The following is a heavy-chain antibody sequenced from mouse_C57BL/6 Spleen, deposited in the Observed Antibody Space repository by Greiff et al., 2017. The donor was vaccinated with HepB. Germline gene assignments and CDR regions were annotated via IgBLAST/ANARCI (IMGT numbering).Heavy chain of an antibody. Sequence: EVMLVESGGGLVKPGGSLKLSCAASGFTFSDYGMHWVRQAPEKGLEWVAYISSGSSTYYYADTVKGRFTISRDNAKNTLFLQMTSLRSEDTAMYYGARRYGSSYWYFDVWGTGTTVTVSS. CDR3: ARRYGSSYWYFDV. CDR2: ISSGSSTY. D-gene: IGHD1-1*01. CDR1: GFTFSDYG. V-gene: IGHV5-17*01. J-gene: IGHJ1*03.